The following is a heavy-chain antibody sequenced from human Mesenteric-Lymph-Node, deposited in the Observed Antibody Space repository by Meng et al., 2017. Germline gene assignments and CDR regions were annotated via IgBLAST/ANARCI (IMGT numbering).Heavy chain of an antibody. J-gene: IGHJ2*01. CDR1: GGSFSGYY. CDR3: ARFKYSYSYGGYFDL. V-gene: IGHV4-34*01. CDR2: INHSGST. Sequence: SETLSLTCAVYGGSFSGYYWSWIRQPPGKGLEWIGEINHSGSTNYNPSLKSRVTISVDTSKNQFSLKLSSVTAADTAVYYCARFKYSYSYGGYFDLWGRGTLVTVSS. D-gene: IGHD5-18*01.